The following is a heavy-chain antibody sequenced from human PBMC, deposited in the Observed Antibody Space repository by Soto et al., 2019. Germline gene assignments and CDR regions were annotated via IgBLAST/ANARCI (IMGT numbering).Heavy chain of an antibody. CDR1: GFTFSSYE. CDR2: ISSSGSTI. CDR3: ARDHKGGYYYYGMDV. V-gene: IGHV3-48*03. J-gene: IGHJ6*02. Sequence: GGSLRLSCAASGFTFSSYEMNWVRQAPGKGLEWVSYISSSGSTIYYADSVKGRFTISRDNAKNSLYLQMNSMRAEDTAVYYCARDHKGGYYYYGMDVWGQGTTVTVSS.